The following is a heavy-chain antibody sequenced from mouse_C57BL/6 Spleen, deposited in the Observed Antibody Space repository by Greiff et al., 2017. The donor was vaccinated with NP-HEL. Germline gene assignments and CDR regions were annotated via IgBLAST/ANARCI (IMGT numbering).Heavy chain of an antibody. V-gene: IGHV5-17*01. CDR3: ARNPGRDYAMDY. CDR1: GFTFSDYG. CDR2: ISSGSSTI. D-gene: IGHD4-1*01. Sequence: EVKVEESGGGLVKPGGSLKLSCAASGFTFSDYGMHWVRQAPEKGLEWVAYISSGSSTIYYADTVKGRFTISRDNAKNTLFLQMTSLRSEDTAMYYCARNPGRDYAMDYWGQGTSVTVSS. J-gene: IGHJ4*01.